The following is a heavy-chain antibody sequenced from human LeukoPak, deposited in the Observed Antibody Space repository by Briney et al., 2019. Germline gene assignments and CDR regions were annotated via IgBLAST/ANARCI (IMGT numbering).Heavy chain of an antibody. CDR1: GGSLSGYH. CDR3: ARHPFATPFDY. Sequence: SETLSLTCAVYGGSLSGYHWSWIRQPPGKGLEWIGEIDHSGSTNYNPSLKSRVTISVDTSKNQFSLRLSSVTAADTAVYFCARHPFATPFDYWGPGTLVTVSS. D-gene: IGHD2-15*01. CDR2: IDHSGST. J-gene: IGHJ4*02. V-gene: IGHV4-34*01.